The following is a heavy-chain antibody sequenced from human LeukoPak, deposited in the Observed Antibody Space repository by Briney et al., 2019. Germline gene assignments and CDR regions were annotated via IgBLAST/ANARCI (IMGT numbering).Heavy chain of an antibody. V-gene: IGHV3-23*01. CDR1: GFTFSNYA. D-gene: IGHD5-24*01. CDR2: VTGSGGDT. CDR3: ARESRDGYRIDY. J-gene: IGHJ4*02. Sequence: PGGSLRLSCAASGFTFSNYAMSWVRQTPGKGLECVSVVTGSGGDTYYTGSVNGRFTISRDNSKNTLYLQMNSVRAEDTAVYYCARESRDGYRIDYWGQGTLVTVSS.